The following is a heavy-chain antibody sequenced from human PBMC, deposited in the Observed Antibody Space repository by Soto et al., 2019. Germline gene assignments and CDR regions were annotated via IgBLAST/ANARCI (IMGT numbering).Heavy chain of an antibody. V-gene: IGHV4-34*01. CDR1: GGSFSGYY. CDR3: ARSPIAAAGIRWFDP. J-gene: IGHJ5*02. CDR2: INHSGCT. D-gene: IGHD6-13*01. Sequence: SETLSLTCAVYGGSFSGYYWSWIRQPPGKGLEWIGEINHSGCTNYNPSLKSRVTISVDTSKNQFSLKLSSVTAADTAVYYCARSPIAAAGIRWFDPWGQGTLVTVSS.